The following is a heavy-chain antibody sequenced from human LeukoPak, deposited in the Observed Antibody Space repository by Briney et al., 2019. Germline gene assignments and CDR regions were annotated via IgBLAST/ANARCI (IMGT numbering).Heavy chain of an antibody. V-gene: IGHV4-34*01. CDR2: INHSGST. CDR3: ANAYYYDSSGYYLPVDY. Sequence: PSETLSLTCAVYGGSFSGYYWSWIRQPPGKGLEWIGEINHSGSTNYNPSLKSRVTISVDMSKNQFSLKLSSVTAADTAVYYCANAYYYDSSGYYLPVDYWGQGTLVTVSS. J-gene: IGHJ4*02. CDR1: GGSFSGYY. D-gene: IGHD3-22*01.